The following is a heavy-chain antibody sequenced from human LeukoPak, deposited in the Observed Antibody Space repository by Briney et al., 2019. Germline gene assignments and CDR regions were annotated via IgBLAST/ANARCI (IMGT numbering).Heavy chain of an antibody. Sequence: ESGPTLVKPTQTLTLTCTFSGFSLSTSGVGVGWIRQPPGKALEWLSLIYWDDDKRYSPSLKTRLTISKDTSKNQVVLTMTNMDPVDTATYYCARIRGCQWLAPGVLDYWGQGTLVTVSS. CDR2: IYWDDDK. J-gene: IGHJ4*02. CDR3: ARIRGCQWLAPGVLDY. CDR1: GFSLSTSGVG. V-gene: IGHV2-5*02. D-gene: IGHD6-19*01.